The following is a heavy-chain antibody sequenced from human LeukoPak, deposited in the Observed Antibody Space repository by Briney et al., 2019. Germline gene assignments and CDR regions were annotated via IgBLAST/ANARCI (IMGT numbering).Heavy chain of an antibody. J-gene: IGHJ4*02. CDR2: ISSSGST. CDR3: ARLDGSGSPTMY. D-gene: IGHD3-10*01. V-gene: IGHV4-59*12. CDR1: GDSISSYS. Sequence: SETLSLTCTVSGDSISSYSWSWIRQPPGKGLEWIGYISSSGSTNYNPSLKSRVTISVDTSKNQFSLKLSSVTAADTAVYYCARLDGSGSPTMYWGQGTLVTVSS.